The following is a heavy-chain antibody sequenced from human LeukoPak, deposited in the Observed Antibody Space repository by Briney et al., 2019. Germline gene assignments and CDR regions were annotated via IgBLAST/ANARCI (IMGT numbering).Heavy chain of an antibody. CDR1: GFTFSSYG. CDR2: TSGGGSST. V-gene: IGHV3-23*01. D-gene: IGHD3-3*01. Sequence: GGSLRLSCAASGFTFSSYGMHWVRQAPGKGLAWVSATSGGGSSTYYADSVKGRFTISRDNSKNTVYLQINSLRAEDTAVYYCAKGGGYDFWSGYSTTRGGDYWGQGTLVTVSS. J-gene: IGHJ4*02. CDR3: AKGGGYDFWSGYSTTRGGDY.